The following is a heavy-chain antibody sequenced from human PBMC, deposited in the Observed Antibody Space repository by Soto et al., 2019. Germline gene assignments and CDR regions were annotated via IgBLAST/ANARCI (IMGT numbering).Heavy chain of an antibody. D-gene: IGHD2-15*01. CDR1: GFTFTSSA. CDR3: AEELSSGGGCCSFDI. V-gene: IGHV1-58*01. Sequence: SVKVSCKASGFTFTSSAVQWVRQARGQRLEWMGWIVVGAGNTNYAQELQERLTITRDMSTTTAYMELSSLRFEDTAVYYCAEELSSGGGCCSFDIWGQGTMVTVSS. CDR2: IVVGAGNT. J-gene: IGHJ3*02.